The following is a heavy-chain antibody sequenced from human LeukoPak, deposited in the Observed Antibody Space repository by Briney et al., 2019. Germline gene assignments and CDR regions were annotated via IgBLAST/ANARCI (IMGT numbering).Heavy chain of an antibody. D-gene: IGHD2-15*01. CDR1: GFTFSSCG. J-gene: IGHJ4*02. V-gene: IGHV3-33*01. Sequence: PGGSLRLSCAASGFTFSSCGMHWVRQAPGKGLEWVADIWYDGCNKQCADSVKGGFTISRDNSKNTLSLHMNTQRAEDTAVYYRARGSVVVGVASTRGLLDYWVQGTLVTVCS. CDR2: IWYDGCNK. CDR3: ARGSVVVGVASTRGLLDY.